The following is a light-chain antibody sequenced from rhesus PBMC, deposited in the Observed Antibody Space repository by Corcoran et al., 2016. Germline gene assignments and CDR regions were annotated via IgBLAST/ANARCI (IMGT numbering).Light chain of an antibody. CDR2: EIY. V-gene: IGLV1-85*01. CDR1: WSSVETSF. J-gene: IGLJ6*01. Sequence: QSVLTQTPSVSGAPGQRVTISCTGSWSSVETSFVQWYQQLPGTAPRLLIFEIYKRPSGVSDRFCASRSGPSASLTIAGVQSEDEAHYYCQSFDSSVGSQVFGSGTELTVL. CDR3: QSFDSSVGSQV.